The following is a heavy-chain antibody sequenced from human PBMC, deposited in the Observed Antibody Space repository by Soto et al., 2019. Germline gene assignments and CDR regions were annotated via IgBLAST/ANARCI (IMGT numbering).Heavy chain of an antibody. CDR3: ARMVSSPPHYYDSSGTYAFDI. CDR1: GGSISSGGYY. Sequence: QVQLQESGPGLVKPSQTLCLTCTVSGGSISSGGYYWSWIRQHPGKGLEWIGYIYYSGSTYYNPSLKSRVTISVDTSKNQFSLKLSSVTAADTAVYYCARMVSSPPHYYDSSGTYAFDIWGQGTMVTVSS. D-gene: IGHD3-22*01. CDR2: IYYSGST. J-gene: IGHJ3*02. V-gene: IGHV4-31*03.